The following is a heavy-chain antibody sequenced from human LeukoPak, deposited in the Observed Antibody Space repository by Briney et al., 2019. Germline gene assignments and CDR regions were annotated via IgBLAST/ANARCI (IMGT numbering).Heavy chain of an antibody. J-gene: IGHJ4*02. D-gene: IGHD3-22*01. CDR3: AKRGVVIRVILVGFHKEAYYFDS. CDR1: GFSFSTSP. CDR2: ISDSGGGT. V-gene: IGHV3-23*01. Sequence: RGSLRLSCAASGFSFSTSPMSWVRQAPGKGLEWVAGISDSGGGTNYADSVKGRFTISRDNPKNTLYLQMNSLRAEDTAVYFCAKRGVVIRVILVGFHKEAYYFDSWGQGALVTVSS.